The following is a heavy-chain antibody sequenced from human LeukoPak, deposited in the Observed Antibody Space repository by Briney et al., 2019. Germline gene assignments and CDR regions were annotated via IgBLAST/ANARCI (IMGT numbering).Heavy chain of an antibody. J-gene: IGHJ4*02. CDR1: GYTFTSYY. CDR2: INPSGGST. D-gene: IGHD3-10*01. Sequence: ASVKVSCKASGYTFTSYYMHWVRQAPGQGLEWMGIINPSGGSTSYAQKFQGRVTMTRDTSTSTVYMELSSLRPEDTAVYYCAREYYYGSGSYYTNFDYWGQGTLVTVSS. CDR3: AREYYYGSGSYYTNFDY. V-gene: IGHV1-46*03.